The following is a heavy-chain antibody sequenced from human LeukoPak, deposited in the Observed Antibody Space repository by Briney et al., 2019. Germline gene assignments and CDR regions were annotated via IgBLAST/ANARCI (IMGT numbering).Heavy chain of an antibody. CDR1: GFTLSTYG. CDR2: IGGSGGST. D-gene: IGHD4/OR15-4a*01. Sequence: GGSLRLSCAASGFTLSTYGMSWVRQAPGKGLEWVSIIGGSGGSTYYADSVKGRFTISRDNSKNTLYLQMNSLRAEDTAVYFCAKDPRVLGLWGQGTLVTVSS. CDR3: AKDPRVLGL. J-gene: IGHJ4*02. V-gene: IGHV3-23*01.